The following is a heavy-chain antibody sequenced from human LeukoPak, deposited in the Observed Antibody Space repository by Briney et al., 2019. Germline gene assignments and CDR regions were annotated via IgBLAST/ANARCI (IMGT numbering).Heavy chain of an antibody. J-gene: IGHJ4*02. CDR1: GFNFRTYA. V-gene: IGHV3-23*01. CDR3: ARCGFPGYERTSDY. D-gene: IGHD5-12*01. Sequence: GGSLRLSCAASGFNFRTYAMTWIRQAPGKGLEWVSVISSSGGNTHYADSVKGRFTISRDNSKNSLFLQMNSLRAEDTAVYYCARCGFPGYERTSDYWGQGTQVTVSS. CDR2: ISSSGGNT.